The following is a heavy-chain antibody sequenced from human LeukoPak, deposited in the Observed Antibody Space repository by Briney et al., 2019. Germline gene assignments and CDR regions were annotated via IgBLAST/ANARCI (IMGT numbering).Heavy chain of an antibody. V-gene: IGHV3-33*01. D-gene: IGHD3-22*01. CDR3: ARDALIPVGDSSGYSL. J-gene: IGHJ4*02. CDR2: IWYDGSNK. CDR1: GFTFSSYG. Sequence: GGSLRLSCAASGFTFSSYGMHWVRQAPGKGLEWVAVIWYDGSNKYYADSVKGRFTISRDNSKNTLYLQMNSLRAEDTAVYYCARDALIPVGDSSGYSLWGQGTLVTVSS.